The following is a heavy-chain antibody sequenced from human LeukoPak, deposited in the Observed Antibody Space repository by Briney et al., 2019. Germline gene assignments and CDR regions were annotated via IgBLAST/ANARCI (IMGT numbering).Heavy chain of an antibody. Sequence: ASVKVSCKASGYTLTSYGISWVRQAPGQGLEWMGWISAYNGNTNYAQKLQGRVTMTTDTSTSTAYMELRSLRSDDTAVYYCARDFSGSYYRAEGWFDPWGQGTLVTVSS. CDR1: GYTLTSYG. V-gene: IGHV1-18*01. J-gene: IGHJ5*02. CDR2: ISAYNGNT. D-gene: IGHD1-26*01. CDR3: ARDFSGSYYRAEGWFDP.